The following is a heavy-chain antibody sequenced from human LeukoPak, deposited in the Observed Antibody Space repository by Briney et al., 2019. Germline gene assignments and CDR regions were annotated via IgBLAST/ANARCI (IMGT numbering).Heavy chain of an antibody. CDR2: INSDGRSTNYADGSST. Sequence: GGSLRLSCAASGFTFSSYWMHWVRQAPGKGLVWVSRINSDGRSTNYADGSSTSYADSVKGRFTISRDNARNTLYLQMNSLRADDTAVYYCARVRGDYGDFDSWGQGTLVTVSS. D-gene: IGHD4-17*01. CDR3: ARVRGDYGDFDS. J-gene: IGHJ4*02. CDR1: GFTFSSYW. V-gene: IGHV3-74*01.